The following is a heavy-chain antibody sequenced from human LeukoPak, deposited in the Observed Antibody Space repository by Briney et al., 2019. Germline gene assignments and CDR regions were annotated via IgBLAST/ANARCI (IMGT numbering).Heavy chain of an antibody. CDR3: ARGLASTYYYDSSGYRTDHDY. Sequence: SETLSLTCTVSGYSISSGYYWGWIRQPPGKGLEWIGSIYHSGSTYYNPSLKSRVTISVDTSKNQFSLKLSSVTAADTAVYYCARGLASTYYYDSSGYRTDHDYWGQGTLVTVSS. CDR2: IYHSGST. CDR1: GYSISSGYY. V-gene: IGHV4-38-2*02. D-gene: IGHD3-22*01. J-gene: IGHJ4*02.